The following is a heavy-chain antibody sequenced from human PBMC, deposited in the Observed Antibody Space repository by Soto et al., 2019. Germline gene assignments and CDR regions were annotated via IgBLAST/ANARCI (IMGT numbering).Heavy chain of an antibody. CDR2: INAGNGNT. Sequence: QVQLVQSGAEEKKPGASVKVSCKASGYTFPSYAMHWVRQAPGQRLEWMGWINAGNGNTKYSQKFQGRVTITRDTAARTDYMELSSLRSDDTVVYYCARDPSYYGMDVWCPGTTVTVSS. CDR1: GYTFPSYA. V-gene: IGHV1-3*05. CDR3: ARDPSYYGMDV. J-gene: IGHJ6*02.